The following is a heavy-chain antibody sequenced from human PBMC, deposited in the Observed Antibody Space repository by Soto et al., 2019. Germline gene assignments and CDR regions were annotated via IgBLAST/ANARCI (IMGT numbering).Heavy chain of an antibody. CDR1: GASIGSGGW. CDR2: IFHDGNT. J-gene: IGHJ5*02. V-gene: IGHV4-4*02. CDR3: ARHEGWTGPDQ. Sequence: QVHLQESGPGLVKPSETLSLTCAVSGASIGSGGWWSWVRQPPGKGLEWIAEIFHDGNTNYSPSLMSRVTISVDKSQNQFSLNVYSVTAADTAVYYCARHEGWTGPDQWGQGTLVTVSS. D-gene: IGHD2-8*02.